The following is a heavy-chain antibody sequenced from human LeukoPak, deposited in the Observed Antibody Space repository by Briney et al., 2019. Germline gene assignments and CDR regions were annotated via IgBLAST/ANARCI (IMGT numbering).Heavy chain of an antibody. CDR3: ARHLTYGGWNS. CDR2: INSDGSSA. V-gene: IGHV3-74*01. CDR1: GFTFSSYW. Sequence: PGGSLRLSCAASGFTFSSYWMQWVRQAPGNGLVWVSRINSDGSSASYADSVKGRFTISRDNAKNTLYLQMNSLRAEDTAVYYCARHLTYGGWNSWGQGTLVTVSS. D-gene: IGHD4-23*01. J-gene: IGHJ4*02.